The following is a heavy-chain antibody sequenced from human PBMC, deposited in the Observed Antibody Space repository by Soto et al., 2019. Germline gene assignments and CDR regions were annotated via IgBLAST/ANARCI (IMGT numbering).Heavy chain of an antibody. CDR1: GFTFSSYA. J-gene: IGHJ4*02. Sequence: QVQLVESGGGVVQPGRSLRLSCAASGFTFSSYAMHWVRQAPGKGLEWVAVISYDGINKYYADSVKGRFTISRDNSKNPLYLQMNSLRAEDTAVYYCARVPSSSGRAHFDYWGQGTLVTVSS. V-gene: IGHV3-30-3*01. D-gene: IGHD2-15*01. CDR2: ISYDGINK. CDR3: ARVPSSSGRAHFDY.